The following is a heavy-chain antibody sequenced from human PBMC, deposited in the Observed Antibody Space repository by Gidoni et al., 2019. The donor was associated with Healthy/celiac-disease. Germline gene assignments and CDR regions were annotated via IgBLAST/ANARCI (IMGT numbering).Heavy chain of an antibody. D-gene: IGHD6-13*01. V-gene: IGHV1-69*02. Sequence: WMGRIIPILGIANYAQKFQGRVTITADKSTSTAYMELSSLRSEDTAVYYCAIYSRGVRTSPLDPWGQGTLVTVSS. CDR3: AIYSRGVRTSPLDP. J-gene: IGHJ5*02. CDR2: IIPILGIA.